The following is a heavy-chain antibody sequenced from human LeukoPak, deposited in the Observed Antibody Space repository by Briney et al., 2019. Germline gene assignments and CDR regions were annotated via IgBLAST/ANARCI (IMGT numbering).Heavy chain of an antibody. D-gene: IGHD3-22*01. CDR1: GFTFSSYS. CDR3: AREATMINPDAFDI. V-gene: IGHV3-21*01. CDR2: ISSSSSYI. Sequence: GGSLRLSCAASGFTFSSYSMNWVRQAPGKGLEWDSSISSSSSYIYYADSVKGRFTISRDNAKNSLYLQMNSLRAEDTAVYYCAREATMINPDAFDIWGQGTMVTVSS. J-gene: IGHJ3*02.